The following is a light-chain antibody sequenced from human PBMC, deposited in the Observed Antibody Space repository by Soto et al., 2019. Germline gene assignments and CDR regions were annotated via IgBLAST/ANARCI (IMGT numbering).Light chain of an antibody. CDR3: QQYGSSPLT. CDR1: QSVSSSY. Sequence: EIVLTQSPGTLSLSPGERATLSCRASQSVSSSYLAWYQQKPGQAPRLLIYDASSRATGIPGRFSGSGSGTDFTLTISRLEPEDFAVYYCQQYGSSPLTFGPETKVDIK. CDR2: DAS. J-gene: IGKJ3*01. V-gene: IGKV3-20*01.